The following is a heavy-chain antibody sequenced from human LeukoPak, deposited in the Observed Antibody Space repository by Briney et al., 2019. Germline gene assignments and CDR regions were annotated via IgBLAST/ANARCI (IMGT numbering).Heavy chain of an antibody. D-gene: IGHD3-22*01. V-gene: IGHV1-18*01. Sequence: GASVKVSCKASGYTFTSYGISWVRQAPGQGLEWMGWISAYNGNTNYAQKLQGRVTMTTDTSTSTAYKELRSLRSDDTAVYYCARSYDSSGTNWFDPWGQGTLVTVSS. J-gene: IGHJ5*02. CDR3: ARSYDSSGTNWFDP. CDR2: ISAYNGNT. CDR1: GYTFTSYG.